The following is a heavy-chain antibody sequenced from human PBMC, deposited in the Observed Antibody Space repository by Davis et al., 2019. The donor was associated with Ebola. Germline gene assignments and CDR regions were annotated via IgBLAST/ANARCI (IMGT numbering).Heavy chain of an antibody. D-gene: IGHD2-2*01. Sequence: GESLKISCAASGFTFSSYGMHWVRQAPGKGLEWVAVIWYDGSNKYYADSVKGRFTISRDNAKNSLYLQMNSLRAEDTAVYYCARDTGELLFVGMDVWGQGTTVTVSS. V-gene: IGHV3-33*01. CDR1: GFTFSSYG. J-gene: IGHJ6*02. CDR3: ARDTGELLFVGMDV. CDR2: IWYDGSNK.